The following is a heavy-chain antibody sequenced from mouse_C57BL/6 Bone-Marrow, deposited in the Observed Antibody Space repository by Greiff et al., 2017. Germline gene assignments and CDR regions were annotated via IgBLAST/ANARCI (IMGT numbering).Heavy chain of an antibody. Sequence: QVHVKQPGAELVKPGASVKLSCKASGYTFTSYWMQWVKQRPGQGLEWIGEIDPSDSYTNYNQKFKGKATLTVDTSSSTAYMQRSSLTSEDSAVYYCARSGGFAYWGQGTLVTVSA. CDR3: ARSGGFAY. V-gene: IGHV1-50*01. CDR1: GYTFTSYW. CDR2: IDPSDSYT. J-gene: IGHJ3*01.